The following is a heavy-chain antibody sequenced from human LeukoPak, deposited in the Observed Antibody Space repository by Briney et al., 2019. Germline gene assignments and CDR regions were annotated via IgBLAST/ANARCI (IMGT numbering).Heavy chain of an antibody. D-gene: IGHD1-26*01. J-gene: IGHJ4*02. CDR1: GFTFSTYW. CDR2: IKGDESAR. Sequence: GGSLRLSCAASGFTFSTYWMAWVRQAPGKGLEWVANIKGDESARHQADSVKGRFTISRDNAQNSVYLQMSSLRGEDTGVYYCARDVVGSLDYSGQGTLVTVSS. CDR3: ARDVVGSLDY. V-gene: IGHV3-7*01.